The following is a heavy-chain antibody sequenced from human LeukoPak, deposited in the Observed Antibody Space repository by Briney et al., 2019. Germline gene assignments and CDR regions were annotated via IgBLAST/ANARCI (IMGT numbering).Heavy chain of an antibody. CDR3: ASPMYYDGFDI. Sequence: PSGTLSLTCAVSGGSVSSGNWWSWVRQPPGKGLEWIGEIYHSGSTNYNPSLKSRVTVSVDRSKNQFSLRLSSVTAADTAVYYCASPMYYDGFDIWGQGTMVTVSS. CDR1: GGSVSSGNW. D-gene: IGHD3-10*01. J-gene: IGHJ3*02. CDR2: IYHSGST. V-gene: IGHV4-4*02.